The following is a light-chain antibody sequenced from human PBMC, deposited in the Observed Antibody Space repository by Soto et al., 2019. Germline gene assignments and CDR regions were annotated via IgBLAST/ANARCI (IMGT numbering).Light chain of an antibody. CDR3: QQSYSTPRT. CDR2: AAS. J-gene: IGKJ3*01. Sequence: DIQMIQSPSSLSASVGDRDTITCRASQSISSYLNWYQQKPGKAPKLLIYAASSLQSGVPSRFSGSGSGTDFTLTISSLQPEDFATYYCQQSYSTPRTFGPGTKVDIK. V-gene: IGKV1-39*01. CDR1: QSISSY.